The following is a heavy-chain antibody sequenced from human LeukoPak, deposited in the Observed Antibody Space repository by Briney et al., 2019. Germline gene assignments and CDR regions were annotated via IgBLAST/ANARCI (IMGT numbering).Heavy chain of an antibody. V-gene: IGHV4-59*08. J-gene: IGHJ3*01. CDR3: ARDDYGVFDAFDV. Sequence: SETLSLTCIVSGGSIIRHFWTGVRQPPGKGLEWIGYIYNTGSTNYNPSPRSRATISLDTSKSQFSLKLTSVTAADTAIYFCARDDYGVFDAFDVWGQGTLVTVSS. CDR1: GGSIIRHF. D-gene: IGHD3-16*01. CDR2: IYNTGST.